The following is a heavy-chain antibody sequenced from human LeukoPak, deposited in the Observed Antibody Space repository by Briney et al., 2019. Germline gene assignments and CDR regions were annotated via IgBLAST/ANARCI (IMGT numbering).Heavy chain of an antibody. CDR2: ISAYNGNT. Sequence: ASVKVSCKASGYTFTSYGISWVRQAPGQGLEWMGWISAYNGNTNYAQKLQGRVTMTTDTSTSTAYMELRSLRSDDTAVYYCARVGSNWNYRYYYYYMDVWGKGTTVTVSS. CDR1: GYTFTSYG. CDR3: ARVGSNWNYRYYYYYMDV. D-gene: IGHD1-7*01. J-gene: IGHJ6*03. V-gene: IGHV1-18*01.